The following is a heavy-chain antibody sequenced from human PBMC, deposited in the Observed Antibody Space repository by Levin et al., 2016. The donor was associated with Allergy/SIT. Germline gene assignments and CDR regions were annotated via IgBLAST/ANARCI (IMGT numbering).Heavy chain of an antibody. D-gene: IGHD3-10*01. CDR2: INHSGST. CDR1: GGSFSGYY. CDR3: ARGRGAHPRYYYYMDV. V-gene: IGHV4-34*01. J-gene: IGHJ6*03. Sequence: SETLSLTCAVYGGSFSGYYWSWIRQPPGKGLEWIGEINHSGSTNYNPSLKSRVTISVDTSKNQFSLKLSSVTAADTAVYYCARGRGAHPRYYYYMDVWGKGTTVTVSS.